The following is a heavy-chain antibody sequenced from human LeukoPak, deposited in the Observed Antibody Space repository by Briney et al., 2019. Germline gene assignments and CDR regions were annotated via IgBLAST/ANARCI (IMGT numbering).Heavy chain of an antibody. CDR1: GYIFTDYY. D-gene: IGHD2-15*01. CDR3: GRRYCSGGSCYPDY. Sequence: ASVNVSCKASGYIFTDYYIQWVRQAPGQGLEWMRWLNANSGGTNYAQKFQGRVTMTRDTSISTAYMELSRLTSDDTAVFYCGRRYCSGGSCYPDYWGQGTLVTVTS. J-gene: IGHJ4*02. V-gene: IGHV1-2*02. CDR2: LNANSGGT.